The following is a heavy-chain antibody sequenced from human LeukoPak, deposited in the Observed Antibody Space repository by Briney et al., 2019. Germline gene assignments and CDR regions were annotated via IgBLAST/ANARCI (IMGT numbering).Heavy chain of an antibody. CDR3: ASLLSDFDY. V-gene: IGHV3-30-3*01. D-gene: IGHD2/OR15-2a*01. CDR1: GFTFSSYA. Sequence: GGSLRLSCAASGFTFSSYAMHWVRRAPGKGLEWVAVISYDGSNKYYADSVKGRFTISRDNSKNTLYLQMNSLRAEDTAVYYCASLLSDFDYWGQGTLVTVSS. CDR2: ISYDGSNK. J-gene: IGHJ4*02.